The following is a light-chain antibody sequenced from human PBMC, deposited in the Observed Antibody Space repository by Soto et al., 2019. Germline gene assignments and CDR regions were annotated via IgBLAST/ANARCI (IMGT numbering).Light chain of an antibody. J-gene: IGKJ2*01. Sequence: DIQMTQSPSILSASVGDRVTITCRTSQSISSWLAWYQQKPGKAPKVLIYKASTLESGVPSRFSGSGSGTEFTLTISSLQPDALETYYCQQYDSYTYTFGQGTKVDIK. CDR1: QSISSW. CDR3: QQYDSYTYT. CDR2: KAS. V-gene: IGKV1-5*03.